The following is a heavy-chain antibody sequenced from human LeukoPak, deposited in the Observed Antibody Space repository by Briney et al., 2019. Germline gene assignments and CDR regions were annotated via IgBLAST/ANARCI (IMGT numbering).Heavy chain of an antibody. J-gene: IGHJ4*02. D-gene: IGHD3-9*01. Sequence: PGGSLRLSCAASGFTVSSNYMSWVRQAPGKGLEWVSAISGSGGSTYYADSVKGRFTISRDNSKNTLYLQMNSLRAEDTAVYYCAKRLYYDILTGPYYFDYWGQGTLVTVSS. CDR3: AKRLYYDILTGPYYFDY. CDR1: GFTVSSNY. CDR2: ISGSGGST. V-gene: IGHV3-23*01.